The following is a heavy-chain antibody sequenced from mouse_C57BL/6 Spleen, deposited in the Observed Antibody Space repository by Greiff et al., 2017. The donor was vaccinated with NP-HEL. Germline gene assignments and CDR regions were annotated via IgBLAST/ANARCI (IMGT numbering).Heavy chain of an antibody. CDR2: IYPGDGDT. CDR1: GYAFSSSW. V-gene: IGHV1-82*01. Sequence: VKLQESGPELVKPGASVKISCKASGYAFSSSWMNWVKQRPGKGLEWIGRIYPGDGDTNYNGKFKGKATLTADKSSSTAYMQLSSLTSEDSAVYFCAREPYYYGSSYGAWFAYWGQGTLVTVSA. J-gene: IGHJ3*01. D-gene: IGHD1-1*01. CDR3: AREPYYYGSSYGAWFAY.